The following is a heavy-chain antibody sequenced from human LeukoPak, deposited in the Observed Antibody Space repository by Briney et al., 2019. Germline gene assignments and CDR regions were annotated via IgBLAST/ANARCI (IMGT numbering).Heavy chain of an antibody. Sequence: SQTLSLTCAVSGGSISSGGYSWSWIRQPPGKGLEWIGNIHHSGSTYYNPSLKSRVTILVDTSKNQFSLTLNSVAAADTAVDYCAKSFYSSRWSFDSWGQGTLVTVSS. J-gene: IGHJ4*02. V-gene: IGHV4-30-2*03. CDR3: AKSFYSSRWSFDS. CDR1: GGSISSGGYS. D-gene: IGHD6-13*01. CDR2: IHHSGST.